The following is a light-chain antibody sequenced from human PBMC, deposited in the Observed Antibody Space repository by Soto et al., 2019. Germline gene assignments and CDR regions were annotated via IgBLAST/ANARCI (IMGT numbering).Light chain of an antibody. CDR2: GAS. CDR1: QSVSSNF. Sequence: EIVLTQSPGTLSSSPGERATLSCRAGQSVSSNFLAWYQQKPGQTPRLLIYGASSRATGIPDRFSGSGSGTDFSLTISRLEPEDFAVYYCQQYGSSPTFGQGTKVEMK. CDR3: QQYGSSPT. J-gene: IGKJ1*01. V-gene: IGKV3-20*01.